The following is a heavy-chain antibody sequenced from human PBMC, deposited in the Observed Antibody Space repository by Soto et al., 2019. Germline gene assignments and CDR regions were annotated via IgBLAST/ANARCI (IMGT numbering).Heavy chain of an antibody. CDR3: AREPGTYYYGSGSYYNPPYYYYSYMDV. CDR2: INHSGST. D-gene: IGHD3-10*01. CDR1: GGSFSGYY. V-gene: IGHV4-34*01. J-gene: IGHJ6*03. Sequence: SETLSLTCAVYGGSFSGYYWSWIRQPPGKGLEWIGEINHSGSTNYNPSLKSRVTISVDTSKNQFSLKLSSVTAADTAVYYCAREPGTYYYGSGSYYNPPYYYYSYMDVWGKGTTVTVSS.